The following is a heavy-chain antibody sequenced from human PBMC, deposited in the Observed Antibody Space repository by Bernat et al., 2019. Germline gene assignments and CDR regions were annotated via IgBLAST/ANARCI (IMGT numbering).Heavy chain of an antibody. D-gene: IGHD6-19*01. CDR3: DSDSSGWYAGFDY. J-gene: IGHJ4*02. CDR2: ISSSSSTI. V-gene: IGHV3-48*02. Sequence: EVRLVESGGGLVQPGGSLRLSCTASGFTFSSYNMNWVRQAPGKGLEWVSYISSSSSTIYYADAVKGRVTISRDNAKNSLYLQMNILRDEDTAVYYCDSDSSGWYAGFDYWGQGTLVTVSS. CDR1: GFTFSSYN.